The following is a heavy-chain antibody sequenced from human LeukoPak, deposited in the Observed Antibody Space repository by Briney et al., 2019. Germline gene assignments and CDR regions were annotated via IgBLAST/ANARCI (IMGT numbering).Heavy chain of an antibody. D-gene: IGHD1-26*01. CDR1: GFTFSSYS. Sequence: GGSLRLSCAASGFTFSSYSMNWVRQAPGKGLEWVSYISSSSSTIYYADSVKGRFTISRDNAKNSLYLQMNSLRAEDTAVYYCAREGVGRTFDYWGQGTLVTVSS. J-gene: IGHJ4*02. CDR2: ISSSSSTI. V-gene: IGHV3-48*01. CDR3: AREGVGRTFDY.